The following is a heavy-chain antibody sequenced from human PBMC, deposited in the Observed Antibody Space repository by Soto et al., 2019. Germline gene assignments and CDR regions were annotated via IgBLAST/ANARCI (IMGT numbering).Heavy chain of an antibody. CDR3: WRGAGGFGEFSLGY. CDR1: GGSIRDYY. CDR2: ICSGGST. V-gene: IGHV4-4*07. Sequence: SETLSLTCTVCGGSIRDYYCSWIRQPAWKGLEWIARICSGGSTNYNPSLKSRVTMSVDTSKNQFSLKLTSVAAADTAVYYCWRGAGGFGEFSLGYCGQGTRVTLS. J-gene: IGHJ4*02. D-gene: IGHD3-10*01.